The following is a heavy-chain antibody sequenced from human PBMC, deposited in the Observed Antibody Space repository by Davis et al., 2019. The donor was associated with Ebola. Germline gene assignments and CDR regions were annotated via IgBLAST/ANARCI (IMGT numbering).Heavy chain of an antibody. V-gene: IGHV7-4-1*02. Sequence: AASVKVSCKASGYSFTTYGMNWVRQAPGQGLEWMGWININTGNPTYAQGFTGRFVFSLDTSVSTAYLQITSLKAEDTAVYYCARNSYTWYFSGMDVWGKGTTVTVSS. J-gene: IGHJ6*04. CDR2: ININTGNP. D-gene: IGHD2/OR15-2a*01. CDR1: GYSFTTYG. CDR3: ARNSYTWYFSGMDV.